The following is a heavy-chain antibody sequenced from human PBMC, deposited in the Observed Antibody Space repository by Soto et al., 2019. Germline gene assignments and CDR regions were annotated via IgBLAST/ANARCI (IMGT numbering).Heavy chain of an antibody. J-gene: IGHJ6*03. Sequence: ASVKVSCKASGYTFTSYGISWVQQAPGQGLEWMGWISAYNGNTNYAQKLQGRVTMTTDTSTSTAYMELRSLRSDDTAVYYCARGVTTVYYYYMDVWGKGTTVTVSS. D-gene: IGHD4-17*01. V-gene: IGHV1-18*01. CDR2: ISAYNGNT. CDR3: ARGVTTVYYYYMDV. CDR1: GYTFTSYG.